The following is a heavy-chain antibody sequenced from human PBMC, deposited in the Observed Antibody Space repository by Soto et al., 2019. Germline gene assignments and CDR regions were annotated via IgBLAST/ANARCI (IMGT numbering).Heavy chain of an antibody. J-gene: IGHJ4*02. CDR3: ANTIVAASGYYFDH. Sequence: QVQLVESGGGLVNPGGSLRLACAASGFSFGDSYMSWVRQAPGKGLEWLSYISGGSSYTNYADSVKGRFTISRDNAKRSLYLEMNSLRADDTAVYYCANTIVAASGYYFDHWGQGNLVTVSS. D-gene: IGHD2-21*01. CDR2: ISGGSSYT. V-gene: IGHV3-11*06. CDR1: GFSFGDSY.